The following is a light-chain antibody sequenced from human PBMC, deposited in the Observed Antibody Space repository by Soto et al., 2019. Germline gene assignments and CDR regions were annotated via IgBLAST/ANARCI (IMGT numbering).Light chain of an antibody. J-gene: IGLJ3*02. CDR2: EVS. CDR3: SSYAGSNNLV. Sequence: QSALTQPPSASGSPGQSVTISCTGTSSDVGGYNYVSWYQQHPGKAPKLMIYEVSKRPSGVPXRXSGSKSGNTASLTVSGXXAEDEADXYCSSYAGSNNLVFGGGTKLTVL. V-gene: IGLV2-8*01. CDR1: SSDVGGYNY.